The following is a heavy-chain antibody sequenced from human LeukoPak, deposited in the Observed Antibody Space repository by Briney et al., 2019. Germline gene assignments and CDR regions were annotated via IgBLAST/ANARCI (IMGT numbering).Heavy chain of an antibody. V-gene: IGHV4-61*02. CDR1: GGSISSGSYY. CDR3: AVVGPKRVTPNY. Sequence: PSETLSLTCTVSGGSISSGSYYWSWIRQPAGKGLEWIGRIYTSGSTNYNPSLKSRVTISVDTSKNQFSLKLSSVTAADTAVYYCAVVGPKRVTPNYWGQGTLVTVSS. CDR2: IYTSGST. J-gene: IGHJ4*02. D-gene: IGHD2-15*01.